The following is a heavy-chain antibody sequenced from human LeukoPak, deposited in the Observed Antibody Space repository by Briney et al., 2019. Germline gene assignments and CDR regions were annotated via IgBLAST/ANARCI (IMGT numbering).Heavy chain of an antibody. CDR1: GGSINNYF. CDR3: ARFPGGAVYRHYYYMDV. V-gene: IGHV4-59*01. Sequence: SETLSLTCTVSGGSINNYFWSWIRQPPGKGLECIAYIYYSDSTNYKPSLKSRVTVSVDTSKNQFSLKLSSVTAADTAVYYCARFPGGAVYRHYYYMDVWGKGTTVTISS. D-gene: IGHD1-14*01. J-gene: IGHJ6*03. CDR2: IYYSDST.